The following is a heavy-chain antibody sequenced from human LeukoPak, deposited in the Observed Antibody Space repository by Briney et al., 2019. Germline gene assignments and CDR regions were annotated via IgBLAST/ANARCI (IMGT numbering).Heavy chain of an antibody. CDR3: ARGYDILTGHGHFDY. J-gene: IGHJ4*02. Sequence: PGGSLRLSCAASGFTFSSYAMHWVRQAPGKGLEWVAVISYDGSKKYYADSVKGRFTISRDNSKNTLYLQMNSLRAEDTAVYYCARGYDILTGHGHFDYWGQGTLVTVSS. CDR1: GFTFSSYA. V-gene: IGHV3-30-3*01. D-gene: IGHD3-9*01. CDR2: ISYDGSKK.